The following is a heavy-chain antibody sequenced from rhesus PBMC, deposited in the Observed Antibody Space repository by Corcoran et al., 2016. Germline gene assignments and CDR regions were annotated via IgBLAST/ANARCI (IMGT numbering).Heavy chain of an antibody. Sequence: EVQLVESGGGLVQPGGSLRLSCAASGFTFTNYGLHWVRQAPGKGLEWVAVIYFDGSNKYYADSVKDRFTISRDNSNNILYLQMNNLKLEDTAVYYCARDIAADGNWYFDLWGPGTPITISS. CDR3: ARDIAADGNWYFDL. CDR2: IYFDGSNK. CDR1: GFTFTNYG. J-gene: IGHJ2*01. V-gene: IGHV3-54*02. D-gene: IGHD6-25*01.